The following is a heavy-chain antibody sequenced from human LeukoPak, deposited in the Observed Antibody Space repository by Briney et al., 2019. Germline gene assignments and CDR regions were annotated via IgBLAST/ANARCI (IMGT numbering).Heavy chain of an antibody. CDR2: IYYSGST. V-gene: IGHV4-59*11. J-gene: IGHJ4*02. D-gene: IGHD3-10*01. Sequence: SETLSLTCTVSGGSISSHYWSWIRQPPGKGLEWIGYIYYSGSTNYNPSLKSRVTISVDTSKNQFSLKLSSVTAADTAVNYCARDVTGGGRNYWGQGTLVTVSS. CDR1: GGSISSHY. CDR3: ARDVTGGGRNY.